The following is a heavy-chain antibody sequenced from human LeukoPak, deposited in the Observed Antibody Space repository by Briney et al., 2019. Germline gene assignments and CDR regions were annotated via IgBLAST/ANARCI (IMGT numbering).Heavy chain of an antibody. CDR3: ATAHLRIVVASPSDYYYGMDV. J-gene: IGHJ6*02. V-gene: IGHV1-24*01. CDR2: FDPEDGET. D-gene: IGHD3-22*01. CDR1: GYTLTELS. Sequence: ASVKVSCKVSGYTLTELSMHWVRQAPGKGLEGMGGFDPEDGETIYAQKFQGRVTMTEDTSTDTAYMELSSLRSEDTAVYYCATAHLRIVVASPSDYYYGMDVWGQGTTVTVSS.